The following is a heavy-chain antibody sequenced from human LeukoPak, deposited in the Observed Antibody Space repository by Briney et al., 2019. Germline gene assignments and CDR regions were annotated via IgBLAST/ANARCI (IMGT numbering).Heavy chain of an antibody. J-gene: IGHJ4*02. V-gene: IGHV3-23*01. Sequence: PGGSLRLSCAASGFTFSNYAMSWVRQAPGKGLEWVSAISGSADTTYYAHFLNGRFTISRDSSKNTLYLQMNSLRAEDTAVYYCAKDDSRWSSYSFDYWGQGTLVTVSS. D-gene: IGHD6-13*01. CDR1: GFTFSNYA. CDR2: ISGSADTT. CDR3: AKDDSRWSSYSFDY.